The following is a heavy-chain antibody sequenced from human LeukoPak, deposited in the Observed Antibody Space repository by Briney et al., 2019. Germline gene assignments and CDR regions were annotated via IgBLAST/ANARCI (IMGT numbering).Heavy chain of an antibody. CDR2: IKQDGSEK. Sequence: GGSLRLSCAASGFTFSSYWMSWVRQAPGKGLEWVANIKQDGSEKYYVDSVKGRFTISRDNAKNSLYLQMNSLRAEDTAVYYCARGPTYYYDSSGYYHYFDYWGQGTLVTVSS. CDR1: GFTFSSYW. D-gene: IGHD3-22*01. V-gene: IGHV3-7*01. J-gene: IGHJ4*02. CDR3: ARGPTYYYDSSGYYHYFDY.